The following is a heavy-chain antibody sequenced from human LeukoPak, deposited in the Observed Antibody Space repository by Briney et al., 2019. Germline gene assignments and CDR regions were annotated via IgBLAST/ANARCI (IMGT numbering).Heavy chain of an antibody. V-gene: IGHV1-18*01. J-gene: IGHJ5*02. Sequence: ASGKVSCKASGYTFTVYVITGVRQAPGQGLEWMAWISAYNGNTNYAQKLQGRVTMTKDTSTSTAHMALRSLRSDDTVVYYCARPLVSWFDPWGEGAMVAVSS. CDR3: ARPLVSWFDP. CDR2: ISAYNGNT. CDR1: GYTFTVYV.